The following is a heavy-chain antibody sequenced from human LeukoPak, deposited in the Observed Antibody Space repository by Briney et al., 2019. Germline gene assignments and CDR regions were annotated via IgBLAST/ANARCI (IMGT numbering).Heavy chain of an antibody. CDR2: IIGNAGMI. CDR3: AKDRTPDGYYSIDY. Sequence: GGSLRLSCTASGFIFSTYAMNWVRQAPGKGLEWVSVIIGNAGMIDYADSVKGRFTISRDNSRDTLYLQMNSLRVEDTAVYYCAKDRTPDGYYSIDYWGQGTPVTVSP. CDR1: GFIFSTYA. J-gene: IGHJ4*02. D-gene: IGHD3-3*01. V-gene: IGHV3-23*01.